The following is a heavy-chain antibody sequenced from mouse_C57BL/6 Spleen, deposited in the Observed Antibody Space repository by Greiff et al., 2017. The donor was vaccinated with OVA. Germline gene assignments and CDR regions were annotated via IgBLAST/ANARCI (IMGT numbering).Heavy chain of an antibody. Sequence: EVQLVESGAELVRPGASVKLSCTASGFNIKDDYMHWVKQRPEQGLEWIGWIDPENGDTEYASKFQGKATITADTSSNTAYLQLSSLTSEDTAVYYCTTYGSKEGPSDYWGQGTTLTVSS. J-gene: IGHJ2*01. V-gene: IGHV14-4*01. CDR3: TTYGSKEGPSDY. CDR1: GFNIKDDY. CDR2: IDPENGDT. D-gene: IGHD1-1*01.